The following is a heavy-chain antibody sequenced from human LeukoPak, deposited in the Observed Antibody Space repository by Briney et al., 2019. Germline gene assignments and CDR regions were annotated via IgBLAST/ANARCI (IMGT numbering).Heavy chain of an antibody. Sequence: SGTLSLTCAVSGGSISSSNWWSWVRHPPGKGLEWIGEIYHSGSTNYNPSLKSRVTISVDTSKNQFSLKLSSVTAADTAVYYCAIQYDSSGLTFDYWGQGTLVTVSS. CDR3: AIQYDSSGLTFDY. J-gene: IGHJ4*02. V-gene: IGHV4-4*02. CDR2: IYHSGST. D-gene: IGHD3-22*01. CDR1: GGSISSSNW.